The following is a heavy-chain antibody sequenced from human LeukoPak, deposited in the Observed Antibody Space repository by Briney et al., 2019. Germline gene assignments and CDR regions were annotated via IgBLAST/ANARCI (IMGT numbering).Heavy chain of an antibody. V-gene: IGHV1-2*02. J-gene: IGHJ1*01. Sequence: ASVKVSCKASGYNFVGYFLHWVRQAPGQGLEWMAWIDPYTGNTHYAQKFQGRITVTRDTSLSTTYMELNWLTSDDTALYYCAREYSASEHWGQGTLVTVSS. CDR3: AREYSASEH. CDR2: IDPYTGNT. CDR1: GYNFVGYF. D-gene: IGHD5-12*01.